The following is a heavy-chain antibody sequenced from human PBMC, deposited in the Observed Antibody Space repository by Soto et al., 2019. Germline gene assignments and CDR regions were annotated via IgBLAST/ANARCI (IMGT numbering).Heavy chain of an antibody. V-gene: IGHV1-24*01. J-gene: IGHJ5*02. CDR1: GYTLTELS. D-gene: IGHD4-17*01. CDR2: FDPEDGET. CDR3: ATVMGYYGDYTNWFDP. Sequence: GASVKVSCKVSGYTLTELSMHWVRQAPGKGLEWMGGFDPEDGETIYAQKFQGRVTMTEDTSTDTAYMELSSLRSEDTAVYYCATVMGYYGDYTNWFDPWGQGTLVTVSS.